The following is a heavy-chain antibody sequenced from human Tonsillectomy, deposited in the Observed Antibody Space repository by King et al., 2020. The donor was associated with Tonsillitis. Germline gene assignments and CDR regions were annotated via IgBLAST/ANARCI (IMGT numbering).Heavy chain of an antibody. CDR3: ARYYYYDSSGYCFDY. Sequence: QLQESGPGVVKPSETLSLTCTVSGGSIRDDIYYWGWIRQPPGKGLEGIGNIYYSGGAYYSPSLKSGVTMSVDTSKNQFSLKLASVTAADTAIYYCARYYYYDSSGYCFDYWGRGALVTVSS. CDR1: GGSIRDDIYY. D-gene: IGHD3-22*01. CDR2: IYYSGGA. J-gene: IGHJ4*02. V-gene: IGHV4-39*01.